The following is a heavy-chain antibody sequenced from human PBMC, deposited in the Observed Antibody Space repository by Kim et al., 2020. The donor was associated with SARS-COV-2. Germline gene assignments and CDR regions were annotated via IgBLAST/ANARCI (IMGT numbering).Heavy chain of an antibody. D-gene: IGHD1-1*01. J-gene: IGHJ6*02. CDR1: GFTFSTYF. Sequence: GGSLRLSCAASGFTFSTYFMSWVRQVPGKGLEWVANIKQDEGEKYYVDSVKGRFTVSRDNAKNSLYLQMHSLRADDTAVYYCARGWNGDQYGMDVWGQGTTVTVSS. CDR2: IKQDEGEK. V-gene: IGHV3-7*01. CDR3: ARGWNGDQYGMDV.